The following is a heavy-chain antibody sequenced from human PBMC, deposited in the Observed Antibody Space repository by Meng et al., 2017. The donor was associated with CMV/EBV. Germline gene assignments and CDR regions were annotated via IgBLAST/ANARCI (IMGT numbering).Heavy chain of an antibody. D-gene: IGHD1-20*01. J-gene: IGHJ4*02. CDR1: GFTFSSYS. Sequence: GESLKISCAASGFTFSSYSMNWVRQAPGKGLEWVSFISSSSSYIYYADSVKGRFTISRDNAKNSLYLQMNSLRAEDTAVYYCARESRGPRITGTDYWGQGTLVTVSS. CDR2: ISSSSSYI. CDR3: ARESRGPRITGTDY. V-gene: IGHV3-21*01.